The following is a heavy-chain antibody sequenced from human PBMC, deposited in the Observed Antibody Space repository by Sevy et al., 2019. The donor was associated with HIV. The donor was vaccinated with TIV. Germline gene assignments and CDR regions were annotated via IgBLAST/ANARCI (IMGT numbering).Heavy chain of an antibody. CDR1: GGTFSSYA. D-gene: IGHD2-2*02. CDR2: IIPIFGTA. CDR3: ARTRSRLEVPAAIDYYYYYGMDV. Sequence: ASVKVSCKASGGTFSSYAISWVRQAPGQGLEWMGGIIPIFGTANYAQKFQGRVTFTADESTSTAYMELSSLRSEDTAVYYCARTRSRLEVPAAIDYYYYYGMDVWGQGTTVTVSS. V-gene: IGHV1-69*13. J-gene: IGHJ6*02.